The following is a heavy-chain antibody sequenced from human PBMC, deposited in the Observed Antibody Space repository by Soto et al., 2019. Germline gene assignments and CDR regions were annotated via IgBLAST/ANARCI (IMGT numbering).Heavy chain of an antibody. Sequence: SETLSLTCAVYGGSFSGYYWSWIRQPPGKGLEWIGEINHSGSTNYNPSLKSRVTISVDTSKNQFSLKLSSVTAADTAVYYCARGSNWGYSYVPRYYFDYWGQGTLVTVSS. CDR1: GGSFSGYY. D-gene: IGHD5-18*01. V-gene: IGHV4-34*01. CDR2: INHSGST. CDR3: ARGSNWGYSYVPRYYFDY. J-gene: IGHJ4*02.